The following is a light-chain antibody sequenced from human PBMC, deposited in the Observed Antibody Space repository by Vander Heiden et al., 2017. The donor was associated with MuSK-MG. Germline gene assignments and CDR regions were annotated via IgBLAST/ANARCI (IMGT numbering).Light chain of an antibody. J-gene: IGKJ4*01. CDR3: QQYNNWPPLT. CDR1: QSVSRN. CDR2: GAS. Sequence: EIVMTQSPATLSVSPGERATLSCRASQSVSRNLAWYQQKPGQAPRLVIYGASTRATGIPARFSGSGSGTEFTLTISNLQSEDFAVYYCQQYNNWPPLTFGGGTKVEIK. V-gene: IGKV3-15*01.